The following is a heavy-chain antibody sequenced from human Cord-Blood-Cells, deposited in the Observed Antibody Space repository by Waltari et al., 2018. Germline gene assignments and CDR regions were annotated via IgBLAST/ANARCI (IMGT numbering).Heavy chain of an antibody. Sequence: QMQLVQSGPEVNKPGTSVKVSCKASGFTFTSSAVQWVRQARGQRLEWIGWIVVGSGNTNYGQKFQERVTRNRYMATSTAYMELSSLRSEDKAVYYWAARPYDDILTGHYWGQGTLGTVSS. CDR3: AARPYDDILTGHY. CDR1: GFTFTSSA. D-gene: IGHD3-9*01. CDR2: IVVGSGNT. J-gene: IGHJ4*02. V-gene: IGHV1-58*01.